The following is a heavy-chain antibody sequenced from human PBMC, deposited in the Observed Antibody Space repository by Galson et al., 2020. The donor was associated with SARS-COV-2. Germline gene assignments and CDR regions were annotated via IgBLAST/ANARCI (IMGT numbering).Heavy chain of an antibody. CDR2: IYYTGST. CDR3: ARDERGGGTCHFDY. CDR1: GGSITSGGYY. J-gene: IGHJ4*02. V-gene: IGHV4-31*03. Sequence: SQTLSLTCTVSGGSITSGGYYWSWIRQHPEKGLEWIGYIYYTGSTYYNPSLKSRVTISVDTSKNQFSLKLSSVTAADTAVYYCARDERGGGTCHFDYWGQGILVTVSS. D-gene: IGHD2-15*01.